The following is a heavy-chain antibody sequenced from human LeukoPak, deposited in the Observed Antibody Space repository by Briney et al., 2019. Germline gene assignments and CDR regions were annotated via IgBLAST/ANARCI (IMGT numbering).Heavy chain of an antibody. D-gene: IGHD3-3*01. J-gene: IGHJ5*02. CDR2: IIPILGIA. Sequence: ASVKVSCKASGYTFTSYGISWVRQAPGQGLEWMGRIIPILGIANYAQKFQGRVTITADKSTSTAYMELSSLRSEDTAVYYCARGPIFGVVITTNWFDPWGQGTLVTVSS. CDR1: GYTFTSYG. V-gene: IGHV1-69*04. CDR3: ARGPIFGVVITTNWFDP.